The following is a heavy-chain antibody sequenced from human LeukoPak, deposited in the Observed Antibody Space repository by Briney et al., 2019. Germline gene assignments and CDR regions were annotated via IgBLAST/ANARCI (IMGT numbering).Heavy chain of an antibody. D-gene: IGHD6-6*01. CDR1: GFTLSSYW. Sequence: PGGSLRLSCAASGFTLSSYWMSWVRQAPGKGLEWVANINQDGSQKYYVDSVKGRFTISRDNAKNSLYLQMNSLRAEDTAVYYCARAVAARSSYWGQGTLATVSS. CDR3: ARAVAARSSY. J-gene: IGHJ4*02. CDR2: INQDGSQK. V-gene: IGHV3-7*01.